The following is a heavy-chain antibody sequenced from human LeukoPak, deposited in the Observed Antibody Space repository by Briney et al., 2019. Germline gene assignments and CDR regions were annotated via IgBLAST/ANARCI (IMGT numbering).Heavy chain of an antibody. Sequence: GGSLRLSCAASGFTFSTYAMSWVRQTPGKGLEWVSAISGDNPGTYHANSVKGRFTISRDNSKNTLHLQMSGLRAEDTDRYYCAKAPVGHCSGAFCYHFDSWGQGTLVTVSS. CDR3: AKAPVGHCSGAFCYHFDS. CDR1: GFTFSTYA. D-gene: IGHD2-15*01. CDR2: ISGDNPGT. V-gene: IGHV3-23*01. J-gene: IGHJ4*02.